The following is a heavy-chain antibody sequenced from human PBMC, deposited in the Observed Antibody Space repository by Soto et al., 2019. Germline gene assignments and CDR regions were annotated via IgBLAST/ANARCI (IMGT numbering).Heavy chain of an antibody. D-gene: IGHD2-2*01. J-gene: IGHJ4*02. CDR1: GGSISSSSYY. CDR2: IYYSGST. V-gene: IGHV4-39*01. Sequence: SETLSLTCTVSGGSISSSSYYWGWIRQPPGKGLEWIGSIYYSGSTYYNPSLKSRVTISVDTSKNQFSLKLSSVTAADTAVYYCASIVVVPAAMGILDYWGQGTLVTVSS. CDR3: ASIVVVPAAMGILDY.